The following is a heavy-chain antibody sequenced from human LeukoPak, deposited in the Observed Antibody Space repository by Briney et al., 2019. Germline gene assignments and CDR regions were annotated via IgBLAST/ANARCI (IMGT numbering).Heavy chain of an antibody. CDR2: ISSSSSYI. D-gene: IGHD5-24*01. Sequence: GGSVRLSCAASGFAFSRYSMNWVRQAPGKGLEWVSSISSSSSYIYYADSVKGRFTISRDNAKNSLYLQMNSLRAEDTAVYYCARDLDGYNSVFGYWGQGTLVSVSS. V-gene: IGHV3-21*01. J-gene: IGHJ4*02. CDR3: ARDLDGYNSVFGY. CDR1: GFAFSRYS.